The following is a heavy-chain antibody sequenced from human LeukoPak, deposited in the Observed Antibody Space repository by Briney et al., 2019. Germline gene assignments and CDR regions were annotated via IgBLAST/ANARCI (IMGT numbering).Heavy chain of an antibody. D-gene: IGHD1-26*01. CDR2: IYYRGST. CDR1: GGSISFSTSY. J-gene: IGHJ5*02. Sequence: SETLSLTCTVSGGSISFSTSYWAWIRQPPGKGPEWIGSIYYRGSTYYNPSLTSRLTISVDTSKNQFSLKLRSLTAADTAVYYCARGEQVNWFDPWGQGALVIASS. CDR3: ARGEQVNWFDP. V-gene: IGHV4-39*01.